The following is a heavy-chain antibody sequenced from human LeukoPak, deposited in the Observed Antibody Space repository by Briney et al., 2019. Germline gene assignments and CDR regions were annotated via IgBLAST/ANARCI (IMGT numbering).Heavy chain of an antibody. CDR3: AKDRTNFFYYLDV. CDR2: ISSEGDNK. J-gene: IGHJ6*03. CDR1: GFTFNYYA. V-gene: IGHV3-30*01. Sequence: GRSLRLSCATSGFTFNYYALHWVRQAPGKGLEWVASISSEGDNKHYLESVKGRFTISRDNSKNTLYLQMHNPRAEDTAIYYCAKDRTNFFYYLDVWGTGTTVIVSS.